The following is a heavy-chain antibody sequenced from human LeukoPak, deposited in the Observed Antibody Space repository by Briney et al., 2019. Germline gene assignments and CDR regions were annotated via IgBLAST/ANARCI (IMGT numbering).Heavy chain of an antibody. V-gene: IGHV4-59*01. CDR2: IYYSGYT. Sequence: SETLSLTCTVSGGSINSYYWSWIRQPPGKGLEWIGYIYYSGYTNYNPSLKSRVTISVDTSKNQFSLKLSSVTAADTAVFYCASSKTNGDSSGWYAWLDPWGQGTLVTVSS. CDR3: ASSKTNGDSSGWYAWLDP. D-gene: IGHD6-19*01. J-gene: IGHJ5*02. CDR1: GGSINSYY.